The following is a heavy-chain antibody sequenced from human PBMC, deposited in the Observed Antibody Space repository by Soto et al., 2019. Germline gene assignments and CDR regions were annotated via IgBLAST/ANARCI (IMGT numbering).Heavy chain of an antibody. CDR2: INYSGRT. D-gene: IGHD3-22*01. Sequence: HVQLQESSPGLVKPSQTLSLTCTVSGGFISSGGNYWSWSRKHPGKGLEWIGYINYSGRTYYNPSLKRRLTIAVDTSKQQFSLKLSSVNAVDTSVYYCAIDDRSVNEDAFDIWGQGTMVTVSS. CDR1: GGFISSGGNY. CDR3: AIDDRSVNEDAFDI. V-gene: IGHV4-31*03. J-gene: IGHJ3*02.